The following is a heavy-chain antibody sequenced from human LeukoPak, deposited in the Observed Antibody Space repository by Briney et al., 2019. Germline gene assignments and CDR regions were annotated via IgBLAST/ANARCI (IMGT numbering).Heavy chain of an antibody. D-gene: IGHD5-24*01. CDR3: ARSGGYKGYFDF. Sequence: PSETLSLTCTVSGGSINSYYWSWIRQPPGKGLGWIGYIYYSGSTNYNPSLKSRVTISVDTSKNQFSLKLSSVTAADTAVCYCARSGGYKGYFDFWGQGTLVTVSS. CDR2: IYYSGST. CDR1: GGSINSYY. J-gene: IGHJ4*02. V-gene: IGHV4-59*01.